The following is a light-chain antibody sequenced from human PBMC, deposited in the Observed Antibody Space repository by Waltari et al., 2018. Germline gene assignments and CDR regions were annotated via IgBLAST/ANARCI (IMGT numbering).Light chain of an antibody. V-gene: IGKV3-15*01. J-gene: IGKJ2*01. CDR2: GAS. CDR1: QSVSSN. Sequence: ERVMTQSPATLSVSPGDRVTLSCRASQSVSSNLAWYQQKPGQAPRLLIYGASTRATVIPARFSGSGSGTEFTLTISSMKSDDFAVYYCQQYHNWPPYTFGQGTKVEIK. CDR3: QQYHNWPPYT.